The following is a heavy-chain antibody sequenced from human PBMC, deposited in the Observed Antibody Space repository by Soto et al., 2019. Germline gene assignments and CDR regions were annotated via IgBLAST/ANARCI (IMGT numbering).Heavy chain of an antibody. CDR3: ARVVRDIVVVPAATYGGYYYYGMDV. CDR1: GGSISSYY. V-gene: IGHV4-59*01. CDR2: IYYSGST. Sequence: SETLSLTCTACGGSISSYYWSWIRQPPGKGLEWIGYIYYSGSTNYNPSLKSRVTISVDTSKNQFSLKLSSVTAADTAVYYCARVVRDIVVVPAATYGGYYYYGMDVWGQGTTVTVSS. D-gene: IGHD2-2*01. J-gene: IGHJ6*02.